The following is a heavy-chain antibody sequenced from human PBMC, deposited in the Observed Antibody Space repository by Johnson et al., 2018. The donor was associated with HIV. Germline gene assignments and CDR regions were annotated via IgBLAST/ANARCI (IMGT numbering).Heavy chain of an antibody. CDR1: GFIFDQYG. V-gene: IGHV3-20*04. J-gene: IGHJ3*02. Sequence: VQLVESGGGVVRPGGSLRLSCAASGFIFDQYGMSWVRQVPGKGLEWVSGIRWNGGITGYADSVKGRFTISSDNAENSLYLQMTSLRAEDTALYYCARDRRIMITFGADVFDIWGQGTMVTVSS. CDR2: IRWNGGIT. CDR3: ARDRRIMITFGADVFDI. D-gene: IGHD3-16*01.